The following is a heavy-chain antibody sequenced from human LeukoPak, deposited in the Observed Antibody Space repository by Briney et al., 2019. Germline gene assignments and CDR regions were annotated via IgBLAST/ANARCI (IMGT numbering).Heavy chain of an antibody. CDR2: IIPIFGTA. D-gene: IGHD2-15*01. Sequence: SVKVSCKASGGTFSSYAISWVRQAPGQGLEWMGGIIPIFGTANYAQKFQGRVTITADKSTSTAYMELSRLRSDDTAVYYCARVRLYRHYFDYWGQGTLVTVSS. V-gene: IGHV1-69*06. CDR3: ARVRLYRHYFDY. J-gene: IGHJ4*02. CDR1: GGTFSSYA.